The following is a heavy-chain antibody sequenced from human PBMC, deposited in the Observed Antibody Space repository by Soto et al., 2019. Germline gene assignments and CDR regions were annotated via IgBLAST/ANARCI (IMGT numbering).Heavy chain of an antibody. CDR1: GGTFSSYA. Sequence: VKVSCKASGGTFSSYAISWVRQAPGQGLEWMGGIIPIFGTANYAQKFQGRVTITADESTSTAYMELSSLRSEDTAVYYCARVKGVVPAAIYYYYGMDVWGQGTTVTVSS. D-gene: IGHD2-2*01. J-gene: IGHJ6*02. CDR3: ARVKGVVPAAIYYYYGMDV. CDR2: IIPIFGTA. V-gene: IGHV1-69*01.